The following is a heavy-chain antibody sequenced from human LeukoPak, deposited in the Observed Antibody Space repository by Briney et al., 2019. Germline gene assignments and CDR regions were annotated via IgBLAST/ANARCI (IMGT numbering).Heavy chain of an antibody. CDR1: GFNFFTYG. CDR2: IWYDGSNK. J-gene: IGHJ4*02. D-gene: IGHD6-19*01. V-gene: IGHV3-33*06. Sequence: GRSLRLSCAASGFNFFTYGMHWVRQAPGKGLEWVAVIWYDGSNKYYADSVKGRFTISRDNSKSTLSLQMNSLRAEDTAVYYCAKGSFSGWGHLDCWGQGALVTVSS. CDR3: AKGSFSGWGHLDC.